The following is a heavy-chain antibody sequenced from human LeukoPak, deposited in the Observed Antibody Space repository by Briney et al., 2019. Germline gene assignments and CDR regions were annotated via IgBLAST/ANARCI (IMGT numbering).Heavy chain of an antibody. CDR3: ARDKEGYCSSTSCSRGDNWFDP. D-gene: IGHD2-2*01. CDR1: GGSISTYY. CDR2: IHYSGST. Sequence: SETLSLTCTVSGGSISTYYWSWIRQPPGKGLEWIEYIHYSGSTNYNPSLKSRVTISVDASKNQFSLKLSSVTAADTAVYYCARDKEGYCSSTSCSRGDNWFDPWGQGTLVTVSS. V-gene: IGHV4-59*01. J-gene: IGHJ5*02.